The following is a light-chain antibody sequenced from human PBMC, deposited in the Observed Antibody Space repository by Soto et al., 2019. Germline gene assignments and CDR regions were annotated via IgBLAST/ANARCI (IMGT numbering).Light chain of an antibody. Sequence: DIQMTQSPSTLSASVGDRVTITCRASQSISSWLAWYQQKPGKAPKLLIYDASSLESGVPSRFSGSGSGTKFTLAIGILQADDVATYYCQQYISYWTFGQGTQVESK. CDR2: DAS. CDR1: QSISSW. J-gene: IGKJ1*01. V-gene: IGKV1-5*01. CDR3: QQYISYWT.